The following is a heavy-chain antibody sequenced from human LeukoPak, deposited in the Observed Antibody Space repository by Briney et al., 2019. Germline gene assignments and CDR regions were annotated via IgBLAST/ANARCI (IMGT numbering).Heavy chain of an antibody. CDR1: GFTFGTYA. V-gene: IGHV3-23*01. D-gene: IGHD2-15*01. Sequence: QTGGSLRLSCSASGFTFGTYAMNWVRQGPGKGLELVSAISGTGGHTYNGDSVEGRFTISRDNSKNTLYLQMSRLRAEDTAVYFCARGQRYCSGESCQGNWFDPWGQGALVIVSS. CDR3: ARGQRYCSGESCQGNWFDP. CDR2: ISGTGGHT. J-gene: IGHJ5*02.